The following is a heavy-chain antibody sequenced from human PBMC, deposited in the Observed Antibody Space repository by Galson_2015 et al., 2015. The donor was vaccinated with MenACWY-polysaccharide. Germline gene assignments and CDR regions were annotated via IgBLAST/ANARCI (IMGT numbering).Heavy chain of an antibody. CDR3: ARVRYSTGKYQFDH. Sequence: LRLSCAASGFTFSNYAMSWVRQAPGKGLEWVSTIGGSGSNTHYADSVKGRFTISRDNSKNTLSLQMNSLRAEDTAVYYCARVRYSTGKYQFDHWGQGTLVTVSS. D-gene: IGHD2-2*01. CDR2: IGGSGSNT. J-gene: IGHJ4*02. CDR1: GFTFSNYA. V-gene: IGHV3-23*01.